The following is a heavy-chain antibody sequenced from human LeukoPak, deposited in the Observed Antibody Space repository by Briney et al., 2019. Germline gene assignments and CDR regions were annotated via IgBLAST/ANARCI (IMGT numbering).Heavy chain of an antibody. CDR3: ARGPLILRFGESDWFDP. V-gene: IGHV3-21*06. Sequence: PGGSLRLSCAASGFSFSVDSMNWVRQAPGKGVEWVSSISSGSNSIFYADAVKGPFTTSRDNAKNSLYLQMTRLRAEDTAVYYCARGPLILRFGESDWFDPWGQGTLVTVTS. CDR1: GFSFSVDS. CDR2: ISSGSNSI. D-gene: IGHD3-10*01. J-gene: IGHJ5*02.